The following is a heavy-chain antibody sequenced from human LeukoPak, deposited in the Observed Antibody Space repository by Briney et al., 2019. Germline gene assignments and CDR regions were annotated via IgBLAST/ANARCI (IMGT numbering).Heavy chain of an antibody. V-gene: IGHV3-21*01. CDR2: ISSSSSYI. D-gene: IGHD4-11*01. Sequence: GGSLRLSCAASGFTFGSYSMNWVRRAPGKGLEWVSSISSSSSYIYYADSVKGRFTISRDNAKNSLYLQMNSLRAEDTAVYYCARDRPTSHSDAFDIWGQGTMVTVSS. CDR3: ARDRPTSHSDAFDI. J-gene: IGHJ3*02. CDR1: GFTFGSYS.